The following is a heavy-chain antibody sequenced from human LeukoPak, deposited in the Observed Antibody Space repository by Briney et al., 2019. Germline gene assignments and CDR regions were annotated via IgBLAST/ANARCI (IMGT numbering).Heavy chain of an antibody. CDR1: GVTFSSYT. J-gene: IGHJ4*02. V-gene: IGHV3-21*01. CDR3: ARAPRGWELPHFDY. Sequence: GGSLRLSCAASGVTFSSYTMNWVRQAPGKGREWGSSISSSSTDINYADSVKGRVTISRDNAKNSLYLQMNSLRAEDTAVYYCARAPRGWELPHFDYWGQGTLVTVSS. D-gene: IGHD1-26*01. CDR2: ISSSSTDI.